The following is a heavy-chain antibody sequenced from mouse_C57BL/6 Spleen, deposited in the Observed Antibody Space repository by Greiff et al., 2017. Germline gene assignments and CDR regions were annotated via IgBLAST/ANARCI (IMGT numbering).Heavy chain of an antibody. J-gene: IGHJ4*01. CDR1: GYTFTSYW. Sequence: QFQLQQPGAELVKPGASVKVSCKASGYTFTSYWMHWVKQRPGQGLEWIGRIPPSDSDTNYNKKFKGKATLTVDKSSSTAYMQLSSLTSEDSAVYYCAIWGWLPPAMDYWGQGTSVTVSS. D-gene: IGHD2-3*01. CDR3: AIWGWLPPAMDY. CDR2: IPPSDSDT. V-gene: IGHV1-74*01.